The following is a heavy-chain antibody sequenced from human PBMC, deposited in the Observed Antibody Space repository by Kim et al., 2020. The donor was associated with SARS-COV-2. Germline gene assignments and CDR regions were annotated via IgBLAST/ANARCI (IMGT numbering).Heavy chain of an antibody. J-gene: IGHJ4*02. Sequence: AQKFQGRVTMTEDTSTDTAYMELSSLRSEDTAVYYCATGLNCGGDCQLDYWGQGTLVTVSS. CDR3: ATGLNCGGDCQLDY. D-gene: IGHD2-21*01. V-gene: IGHV1-24*01.